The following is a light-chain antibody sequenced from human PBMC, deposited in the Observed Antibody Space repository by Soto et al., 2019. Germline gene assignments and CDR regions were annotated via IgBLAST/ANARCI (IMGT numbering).Light chain of an antibody. J-gene: IGKJ4*01. CDR2: GAS. CDR3: QQCGCAPLS. CDR1: QSVSTSY. Sequence: EIVLTQSPSTLSLSPGEGATLSCRASQSVSTSYSAWYQQKPGQAPRLLIYGASSRATGIPDRFSGSGSGTDFTLTISRLEPEDLAVYFCQQCGCAPLSFGGVTKVDIK. V-gene: IGKV3-20*01.